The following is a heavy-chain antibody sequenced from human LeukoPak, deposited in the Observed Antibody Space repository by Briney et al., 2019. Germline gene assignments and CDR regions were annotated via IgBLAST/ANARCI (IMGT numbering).Heavy chain of an antibody. CDR2: ISGSGGTP. CDR3: ARGPQLTYFYYMDV. D-gene: IGHD5-24*01. Sequence: PGGSLGLSCAASEFTFNYYDMNWVRQAPGKGLEWVSAISGSGGTPYYADSVKGRFTISRDNSKNTLYLQMNSLRAEDTAVYYCARGPQLTYFYYMDVWGKGTTVTVSS. V-gene: IGHV3-23*01. CDR1: EFTFNYYD. J-gene: IGHJ6*03.